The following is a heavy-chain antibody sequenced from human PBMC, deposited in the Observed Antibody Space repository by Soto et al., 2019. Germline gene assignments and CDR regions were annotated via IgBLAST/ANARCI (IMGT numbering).Heavy chain of an antibody. CDR2: IWYDGSNK. CDR1: GFTFISYG. Sequence: PWGSLRLSCAASGFTFISYGMHFFRHSPFKWLEWVAVIWYDGSNKYYADSVKGRFTISRDNSKNTLYLQMNSLRAEDTAVYYCARDRSRPDPTDTAIFPAYWGQGTLVTVSS. J-gene: IGHJ4*02. V-gene: IGHV3-33*01. CDR3: ARDRSRPDPTDTAIFPAY. D-gene: IGHD5-18*01.